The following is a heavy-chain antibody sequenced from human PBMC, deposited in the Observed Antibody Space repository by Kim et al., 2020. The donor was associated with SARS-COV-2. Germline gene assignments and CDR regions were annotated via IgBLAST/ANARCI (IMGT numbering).Heavy chain of an antibody. CDR2: ISYDGSNK. Sequence: GGSLRLSCAASGFTFSSYGMHWVRQAPGKGLEWVAVISYDGSNKYYADSVKGRFTISRDNSKNTLYLQMNSLRAEDTAVYYCAKDPHQGKVGMDVWGQGTTVTVSS. V-gene: IGHV3-30*18. J-gene: IGHJ6*01. CDR3: AKDPHQGKVGMDV. CDR1: GFTFSSYG.